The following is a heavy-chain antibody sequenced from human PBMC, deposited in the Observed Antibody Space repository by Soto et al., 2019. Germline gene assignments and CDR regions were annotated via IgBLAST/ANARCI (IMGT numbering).Heavy chain of an antibody. CDR2: INHSGST. J-gene: IGHJ5*02. V-gene: IGHV4-34*01. CDR3: ARHRGPMVRVVISKWFDP. Sequence: SPTLSLTRAVYGGSFSGYNRSWLRQPPGKGLEWMGQINHSGSTNYNPALKSRVTISVDTSKNQFSLKLSSVTAADTAVYYCARHRGPMVRVVISKWFDPWGQGTPVTV. D-gene: IGHD3-10*01. CDR1: GGSFSGYN.